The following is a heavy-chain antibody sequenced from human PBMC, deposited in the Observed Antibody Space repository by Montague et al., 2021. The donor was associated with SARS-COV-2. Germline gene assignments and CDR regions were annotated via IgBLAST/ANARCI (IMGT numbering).Heavy chain of an antibody. V-gene: IGHV4-34*01. Sequence: SETLSLTCAVYGGSFSDYYWSWIRQPPGKRLEWIGEINHRGTSKYNPSLKSRVSISLDTSKNQFSLYLSSVTAADTAVYYCARGRQHFNMIVVVMTGGECYFDYWGQGTLVTVSS. D-gene: IGHD3-22*01. J-gene: IGHJ4*02. CDR3: ARGRQHFNMIVVVMTGGECYFDY. CDR1: GGSFSDYY. CDR2: INHRGTS.